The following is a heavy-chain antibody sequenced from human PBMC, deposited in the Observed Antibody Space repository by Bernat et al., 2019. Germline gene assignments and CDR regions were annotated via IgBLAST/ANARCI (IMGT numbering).Heavy chain of an antibody. Sequence: EVQLLESGGGLVQPGGSLRLSCAASGFTYGNYAMSWVRQAPGKGLEWVSSISAGGGGTYFGDSVRGRFTISRDNSKNTLNLQMNSLRAEDTAVYYCAKEGDSRGVIDFWGQGTLVIVSS. CDR3: AKEGDSRGVIDF. CDR1: GFTYGNYA. D-gene: IGHD6-13*01. V-gene: IGHV3-23*01. J-gene: IGHJ4*02. CDR2: ISAGGGGT.